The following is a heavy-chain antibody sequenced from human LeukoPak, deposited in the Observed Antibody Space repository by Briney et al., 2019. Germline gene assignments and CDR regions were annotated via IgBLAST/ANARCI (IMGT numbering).Heavy chain of an antibody. CDR1: GYTFTRYD. CDR2: VNPNNGDT. J-gene: IGHJ4*02. D-gene: IGHD1-26*01. CDR3: ARRETNTQWGFDY. V-gene: IGHV1-2*02. Sequence: ASVKVSCKASGYTFTRYDMHWVRQAPGQGLEWVGWVNPNNGDTKYAQKFQGRVTMTRDTSISTAYMEVNSLRSDDTAVYYCARRETNTQWGFDYWGQGTLVTVSS.